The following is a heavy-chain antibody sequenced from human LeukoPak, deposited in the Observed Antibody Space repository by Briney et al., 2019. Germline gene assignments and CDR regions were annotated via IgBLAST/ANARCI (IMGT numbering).Heavy chain of an antibody. J-gene: IGHJ4*02. Sequence: ASVKVSCKTSGYTFSNYGVSWVRQAPGQGLEWMGWISAYNGNTNYAQKLQGRVTMTTDTSTSTAYMELRSLRSDDTAVYYCARVERRMATSYWGQGTLVTVSS. CDR2: ISAYNGNT. CDR1: GYTFSNYG. V-gene: IGHV1-18*01. CDR3: ARVERRMATSY. D-gene: IGHD5-24*01.